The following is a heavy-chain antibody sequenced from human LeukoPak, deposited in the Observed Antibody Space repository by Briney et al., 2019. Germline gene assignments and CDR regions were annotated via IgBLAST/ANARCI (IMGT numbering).Heavy chain of an antibody. Sequence: SETLSLTCTVSGDSYTSPYWSWIRQPPGEGLEWVGSFFSNGKTYYNPSLNNRLIISGDTSKNQFSLTLMSVTAADTAVYYCARGEAVPLIGPIAPSDHWGQGTLVTVSS. CDR1: GDSYTSPY. CDR2: FFSNGKT. D-gene: IGHD6-13*01. V-gene: IGHV4-59*11. CDR3: ARGEAVPLIGPIAPSDH. J-gene: IGHJ4*02.